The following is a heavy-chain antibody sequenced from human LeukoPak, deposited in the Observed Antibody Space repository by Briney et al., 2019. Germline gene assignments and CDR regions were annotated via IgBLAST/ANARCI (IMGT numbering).Heavy chain of an antibody. CDR1: GFTFNNYG. CDR3: AKDSSSRSYYYGMDV. Sequence: GGSLRLSCAASGFTFNNYGMHWVRQAPGKGLEWVAVISYDGSSKYYADSVKGRFTISRDNSKNTLYLQMSSLRAEDTAVYYCAKDSSSRSYYYGMDVWGQGTTVTVSS. CDR2: ISYDGSSK. V-gene: IGHV3-30*18. D-gene: IGHD2-2*01. J-gene: IGHJ6*02.